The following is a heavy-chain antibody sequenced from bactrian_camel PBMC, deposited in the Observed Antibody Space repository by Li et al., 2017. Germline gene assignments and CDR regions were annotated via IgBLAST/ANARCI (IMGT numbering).Heavy chain of an antibody. CDR1: GHSRGSNC. CDR3: KTDSKNPEGWYGAGL. V-gene: IGHV3S53*01. CDR2: IRRSGGET. J-gene: IGHJ4*01. D-gene: IGHD5*01. Sequence: HVQLVESGGGSVQTGGSLRLSCVVSGHSRGSNCVGWYRLPPGRAPAEREGIAAIRRSGGETWYAGSVKGRFTISRGGAKNTVYLQMNSLKPEDTAMYYCKTDSKNPEGWYGAGLWGQGTQVTVS.